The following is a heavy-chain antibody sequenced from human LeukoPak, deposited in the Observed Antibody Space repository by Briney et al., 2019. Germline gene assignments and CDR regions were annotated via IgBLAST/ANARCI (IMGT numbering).Heavy chain of an antibody. CDR3: ATYFYGDYASYYFDF. Sequence: SETLSLTCTVSGGSISSSSYYWGWIRQPPGKGLEWIGSIYHSGTTNYNPSLKSRVTMSVDKSKNQFSLKLSSVTAADTAIYYCATYFYGDYASYYFDFWGQGTLVTVSS. CDR1: GGSISSSSYY. D-gene: IGHD4-17*01. CDR2: IYHSGTT. J-gene: IGHJ4*02. V-gene: IGHV4-39*07.